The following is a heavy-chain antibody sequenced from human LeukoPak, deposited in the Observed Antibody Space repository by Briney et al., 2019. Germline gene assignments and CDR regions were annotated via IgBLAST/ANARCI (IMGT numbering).Heavy chain of an antibody. V-gene: IGHV1-18*01. CDR2: ISGYNGKA. J-gene: IGHJ6*02. D-gene: IGHD3-9*01. CDR3: ARGRYFDLFGHSFYFYGLDV. CDR1: GYTFTSYG. Sequence: ASVKVSCKSSGYTFTSYGINWVRQAPGQGLEWMGWISGYNGKAEYAERFQGRVTLTTATSTSTAYMELRSLRPDDTAVYYCARGRYFDLFGHSFYFYGLDVWGQGATVTVSS.